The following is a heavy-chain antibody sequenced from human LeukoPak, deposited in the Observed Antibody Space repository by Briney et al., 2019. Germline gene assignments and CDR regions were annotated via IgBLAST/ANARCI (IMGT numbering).Heavy chain of an antibody. Sequence: SETLSLTCTVSGYSISSGYYWGWIRQPPGKGLEWIGSIYHSGSTYYNPSLKSRVTISVDTSKNQFSLKLSSVTAADTAVYYWAGVLGGEEVGELMENWFDPGGQGPLVPVSS. J-gene: IGHJ5*02. CDR1: GYSISSGYY. CDR3: AGVLGGEEVGELMENWFDP. CDR2: IYHSGST. V-gene: IGHV4-38-2*02. D-gene: IGHD3-10*01.